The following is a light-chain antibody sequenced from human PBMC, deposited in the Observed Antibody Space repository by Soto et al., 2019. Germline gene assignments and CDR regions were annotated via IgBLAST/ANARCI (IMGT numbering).Light chain of an antibody. Sequence: EIVMAQSAATLSVSPGEIATLSCRASQSVSSNLAWYQQKPGQAPRLLIYGASTRATGIPDRFSGSGSGTDFTLTISRLEPEDFAVYYCQQYGTSPETFGQGTKVDIK. CDR2: GAS. CDR1: QSVSSN. J-gene: IGKJ1*01. CDR3: QQYGTSPET. V-gene: IGKV3-20*01.